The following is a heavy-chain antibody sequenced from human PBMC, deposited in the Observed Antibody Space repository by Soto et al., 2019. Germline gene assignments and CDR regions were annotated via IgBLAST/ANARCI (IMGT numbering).Heavy chain of an antibody. J-gene: IGHJ4*02. CDR2: INPSAGRT. V-gene: IGHV1-46*03. CDR1: GYTFTSYY. CDR3: ASSTPGYYDFWSGYYTE. D-gene: IGHD3-3*01. Sequence: ASVKVSCKASGYTFTSYYIHCVRQAPGQGLECMGIINPSAGRTSYAQKLKARLTMTRAPSTSTVSMEMSSIRSEATAVYYCASSTPGYYDFWSGYYTEWGQGTLVTVSS.